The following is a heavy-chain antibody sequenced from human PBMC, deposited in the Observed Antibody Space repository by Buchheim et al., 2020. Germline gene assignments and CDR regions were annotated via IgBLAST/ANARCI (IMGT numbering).Heavy chain of an antibody. CDR3: ARSRTAGTYYFDY. CDR2: IGSSGSAK. CDR1: GFSFSSYT. J-gene: IGHJ4*02. V-gene: IGHV3-48*01. Sequence: EVQLVESGGGLVQPGGSLRLSCAASGFSFSSYTMNWVRQAPGKGLEWVSYIGSSGSAKYYADSVKGRFTISRNHANNSLHLQMNSLRVEDTAVYYCARSRTAGTYYFDYWGQGAL. D-gene: IGHD6-19*01.